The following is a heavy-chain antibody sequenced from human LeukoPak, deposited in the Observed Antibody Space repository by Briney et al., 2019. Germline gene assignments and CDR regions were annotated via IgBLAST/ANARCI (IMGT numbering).Heavy chain of an antibody. CDR3: ARGISPLDY. Sequence: PGGSLRLSCAASGFTFSSYEMNWVRQAPGKGLEWVSYISSSGSITYYADSVKGRFTISRDNAKNSLYLQMSSLRAGDTAAYYCARGISPLDYWGQGTLVTVSS. J-gene: IGHJ4*02. CDR1: GFTFSSYE. CDR2: ISSSGSIT. V-gene: IGHV3-48*03.